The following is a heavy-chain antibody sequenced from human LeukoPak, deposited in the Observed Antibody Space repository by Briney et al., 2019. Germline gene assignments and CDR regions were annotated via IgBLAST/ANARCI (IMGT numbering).Heavy chain of an antibody. V-gene: IGHV1-69*13. J-gene: IGHJ4*02. CDR3: TRDEYKGSATFNY. CDR2: IIPMFGTT. D-gene: IGHD1-1*01. Sequence: ASVKVSCKASGGTFRSAAMSWVRQAPGQGLEWVGHIIPMFGTTTYAQNFQGRVSISADESTTTVYMELTSLTSDDTAIYYCTRDEYKGSATFNYWGQGTQVIVSS. CDR1: GGTFRSAA.